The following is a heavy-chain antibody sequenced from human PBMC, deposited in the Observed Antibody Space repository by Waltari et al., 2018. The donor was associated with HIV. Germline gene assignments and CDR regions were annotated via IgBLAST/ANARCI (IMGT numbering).Heavy chain of an antibody. J-gene: IGHJ4*02. V-gene: IGHV3-30*02. D-gene: IGHD3-22*01. Sequence: QVQLVESGGGVVQPGGSLRLSCAASGCTFSSYGMHWVRQAQGRGLEWVAFIRYDGSNEYYAGSVKGRFTISRDNSKNTLYLQMNSLRAEDTAVYYCAKPRHYYDSSGLDYWGQGTLVTVSS. CDR3: AKPRHYYDSSGLDY. CDR2: IRYDGSNE. CDR1: GCTFSSYG.